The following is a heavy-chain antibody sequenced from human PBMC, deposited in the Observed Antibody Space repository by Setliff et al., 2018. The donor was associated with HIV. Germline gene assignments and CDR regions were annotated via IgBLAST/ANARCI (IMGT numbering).Heavy chain of an antibody. CDR1: GGTFSSYA. CDR3: ARSQDAKLGLDAFDI. D-gene: IGHD6-13*01. J-gene: IGHJ3*02. Sequence: SVKVSCKASGGTFSSYAISWVRQAPGQGLEWMGGIIPIFGTANYAQKFQGRVTITTDESTSTAYMGLSSLRSEDTAVYYCARSQDAKLGLDAFDIWGQGTMVTVSS. CDR2: IIPIFGTA. V-gene: IGHV1-69*05.